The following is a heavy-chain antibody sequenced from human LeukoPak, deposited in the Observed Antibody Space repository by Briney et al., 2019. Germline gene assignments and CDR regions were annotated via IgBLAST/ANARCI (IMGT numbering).Heavy chain of an antibody. CDR3: ARADYGDYGVDY. D-gene: IGHD4-17*01. CDR1: GFTFSDYY. V-gene: IGHV3-11*04. CDR2: ISSSANTI. J-gene: IGHJ4*02. Sequence: PGGSLRLSCAASGFTFSDYYMSWIRQAPGKGLELLSYISSSANTIYYADSLTGRFSISRDNAKNSLYLQMISLRAEDTAVYYCARADYGDYGVDYWGQGTLVTVSS.